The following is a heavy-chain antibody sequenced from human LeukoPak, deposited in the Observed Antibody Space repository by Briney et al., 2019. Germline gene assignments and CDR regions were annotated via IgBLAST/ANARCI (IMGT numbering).Heavy chain of an antibody. CDR2: ISNSGGST. Sequence: GGSLRLSCAASGFTFSSYAMSWVRQAPGKGLEWVSAISNSGGSTYYADSVKGRFTISRDNSKNTLYLQMNSLRAEDTAVYYCAEDLSGDYYYGMDVWGQGTTVTVSS. V-gene: IGHV3-23*01. CDR3: AEDLSGDYYYGMDV. J-gene: IGHJ6*02. CDR1: GFTFSSYA. D-gene: IGHD3-3*02.